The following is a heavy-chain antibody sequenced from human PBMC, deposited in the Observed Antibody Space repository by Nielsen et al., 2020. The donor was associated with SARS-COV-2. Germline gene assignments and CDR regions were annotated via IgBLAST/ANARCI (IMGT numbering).Heavy chain of an antibody. CDR2: IYYSGST. J-gene: IGHJ4*02. D-gene: IGHD3-10*01. Sequence: WIRQPPGKGLEWIGYIYYSGSTNYNPSLKSRVTIFVDTSKNQFSLKLSSVTAADTAVYYCAKRGGDYYIHYFDYWGQGTLVTVSS. V-gene: IGHV4-59*08. CDR3: AKRGGDYYIHYFDY.